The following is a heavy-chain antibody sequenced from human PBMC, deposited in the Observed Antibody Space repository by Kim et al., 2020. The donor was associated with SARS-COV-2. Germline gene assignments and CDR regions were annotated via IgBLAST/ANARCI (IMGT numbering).Heavy chain of an antibody. V-gene: IGHV4-39*01. J-gene: IGHJ3*02. CDR3: ASALVDAFDI. CDR2: SL. D-gene: IGHD2-8*02. Sequence: SLYSNPSLKSRVTISVDTSKNQFSLKLSSVTAADTAVYYCASALVDAFDIWGQGTMVTVSS.